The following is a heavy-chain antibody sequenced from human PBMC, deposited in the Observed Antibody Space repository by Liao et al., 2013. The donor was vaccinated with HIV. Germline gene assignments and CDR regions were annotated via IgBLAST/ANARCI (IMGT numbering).Heavy chain of an antibody. CDR3: ARAGLWLSVGYFQH. Sequence: QVQLQESGPGLVKPSETLSLTCTVSGGSVSSYYWSWIRQPPGKGLEWIGNVHYSGSTSYNPSLQSRVIISLDTSKKQFSLKLRSVTAADTAVYFCARAGLWLSVGYFQHWGQGALVTVSS. J-gene: IGHJ1*01. V-gene: IGHV4-59*02. D-gene: IGHD3-22*01. CDR2: VHYSGST. CDR1: GGSVSSYY.